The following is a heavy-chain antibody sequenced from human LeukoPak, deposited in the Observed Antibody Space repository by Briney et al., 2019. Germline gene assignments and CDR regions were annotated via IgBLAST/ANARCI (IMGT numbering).Heavy chain of an antibody. D-gene: IGHD5-12*01. CDR2: IYYSGST. CDR3: ASPRGYSGYDFDY. CDR1: GGSISSYY. J-gene: IGHJ4*02. V-gene: IGHV4-59*12. Sequence: PSETLSLTCTVSGGSISSYYWSWIRQPPGKGLEWIGYIYYSGSTNYNPSLKSRVTISVDTSKSQFSLKLSSVTAADTAVYYCASPRGYSGYDFDYWGQGTLVTVSS.